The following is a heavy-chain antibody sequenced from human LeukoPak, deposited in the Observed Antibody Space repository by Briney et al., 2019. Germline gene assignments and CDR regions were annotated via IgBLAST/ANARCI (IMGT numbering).Heavy chain of an antibody. D-gene: IGHD6-19*01. Sequence: PGGSLRLSCVASGFTFSSYDMHWVRQATGKGLEWVSAIGTAGDTYYPGSVKGRFTISRENAKNSLYLQMNSLRAGDTAVYYCARSLGMEQWLFDYWGQGTLVTVSS. V-gene: IGHV3-13*01. CDR2: IGTAGDT. CDR3: ARSLGMEQWLFDY. CDR1: GFTFSSYD. J-gene: IGHJ4*02.